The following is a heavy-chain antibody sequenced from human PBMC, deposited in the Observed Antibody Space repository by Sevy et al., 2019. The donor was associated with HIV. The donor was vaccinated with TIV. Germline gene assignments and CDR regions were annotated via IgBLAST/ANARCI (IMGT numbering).Heavy chain of an antibody. CDR2: ISKRGTTI. V-gene: IGHV3-48*03. D-gene: IGHD2-15*01. Sequence: GGSLRLSCAASGFTFSSYEMNWVRQAPGKGLEWVSYISKRGTTISYSDSVRGRFTMSRDNARNSLYLQMNSLRAEDTAVYYCARDLPPCATTPSHFDYWGQGTLVTVSS. CDR1: GFTFSSYE. J-gene: IGHJ4*02. CDR3: ARDLPPCATTPSHFDY.